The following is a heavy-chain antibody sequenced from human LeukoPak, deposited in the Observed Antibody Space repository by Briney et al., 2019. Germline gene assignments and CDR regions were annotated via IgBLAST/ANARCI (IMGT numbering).Heavy chain of an antibody. CDR1: GDSITSYY. V-gene: IGHV4-59*01. CDR2: IYYSGST. Sequence: SETLSLTCTVSGDSITSYYWSWIRQPPGKGLEWIGYIYYSGSTDYNPSLKSRVTISVDTSKNQFSLKLSSVTAADTAVYYCARAITSYARFDYWGQGTLVTVSS. CDR3: ARAITSYARFDY. J-gene: IGHJ4*02. D-gene: IGHD1-20*01.